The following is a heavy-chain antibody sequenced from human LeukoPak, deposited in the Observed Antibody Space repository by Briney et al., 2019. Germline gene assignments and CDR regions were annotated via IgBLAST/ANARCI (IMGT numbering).Heavy chain of an antibody. D-gene: IGHD6-19*01. CDR2: ISSSSSTI. J-gene: IGHJ1*01. V-gene: IGHV3-48*04. CDR1: GFTVSSYS. CDR3: ARAGKQWPPSDEYFQH. Sequence: GGSLRLSCAASGFTVSSYSMNWVRQAPGKGLEWVSYISSSSSTIYYADSVKGRFTISRDNAKNSLYLQMNSLRAEDTAVYYCARAGKQWPPSDEYFQHWGQGTLVTVSS.